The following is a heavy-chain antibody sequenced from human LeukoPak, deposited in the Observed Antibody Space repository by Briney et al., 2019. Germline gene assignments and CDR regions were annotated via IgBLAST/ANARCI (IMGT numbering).Heavy chain of an antibody. Sequence: GGSLRLSCAASGFILRNYWMSWVRQAPGKGLEWVANINPDGSEKYYADSVKGRFAISRDNAENSLYLQMNSLRAEDTAVYYCARDPLEGIGAFDIWGQGTMVTVSS. D-gene: IGHD3-10*01. CDR3: ARDPLEGIGAFDI. CDR1: GFILRNYW. J-gene: IGHJ3*02. CDR2: INPDGSEK. V-gene: IGHV3-7*01.